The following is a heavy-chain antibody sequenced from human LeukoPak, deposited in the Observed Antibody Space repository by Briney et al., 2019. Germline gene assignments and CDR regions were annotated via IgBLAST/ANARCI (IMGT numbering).Heavy chain of an antibody. CDR1: GYTFTGYY. CDR2: INPNSGGT. J-gene: IGHJ4*02. D-gene: IGHD5-18*01. Sequence: TSVKVSCKASGYTFTGYYMHWVRQAPGQGLEWMGWINPNSGGTNYAQKLQGRVTMTTDTSTSTAYMELRSLRSDDTAVYYCARTLPGGYSYGYPYYFDYWGQGTLVTVSS. V-gene: IGHV1-2*02. CDR3: ARTLPGGYSYGYPYYFDY.